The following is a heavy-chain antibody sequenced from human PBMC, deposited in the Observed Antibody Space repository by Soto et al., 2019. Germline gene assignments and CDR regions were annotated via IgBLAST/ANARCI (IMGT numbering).Heavy chain of an antibody. CDR2: INHSGST. D-gene: IGHD3-9*01. CDR1: GGFISSYY. J-gene: IGHJ6*02. V-gene: IGHV4-34*01. Sequence: SETLSLTCTVSGGFISSYYWSWIRQPPGKGLEWIGEINHSGSTNYNPSLKSRVTISVDTSKNQFSLKLSSVTAADTAVYYCARDRGVNYDILTGYYPYYYYGMDVWGQGTTVTVSS. CDR3: ARDRGVNYDILTGYYPYYYYGMDV.